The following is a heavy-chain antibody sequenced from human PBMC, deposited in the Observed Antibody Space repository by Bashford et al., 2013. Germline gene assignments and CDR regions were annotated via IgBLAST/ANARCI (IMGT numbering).Heavy chain of an antibody. V-gene: IGHV1-18*01. D-gene: IGHD1-26*01. CDR3: ATGRELPEFDY. J-gene: IGHJ4*02. Sequence: WVRQAPGQGLEWMGWISAYNGNTNYAQKFQGRVTMTEDTSTDTAYMELSSLRSEDTAVYYYATGRELPEFDYWGQGTLVTVSS. CDR2: ISAYNGNT.